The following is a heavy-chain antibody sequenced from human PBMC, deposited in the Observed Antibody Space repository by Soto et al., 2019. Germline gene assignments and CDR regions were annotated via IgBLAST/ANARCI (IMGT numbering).Heavy chain of an antibody. CDR3: ATATYYYDSSGSLLVFDP. D-gene: IGHD3-22*01. J-gene: IGHJ5*02. CDR2: FDPEDGET. CDR1: GYTLTELS. Sequence: ASVKVSFKVSGYTLTELSMHWVRQAPGKGLEWMGGFDPEDGETIYAQKFQGRVTMTEDTSTDTAYMELSSLRSEDTAVYYCATATYYYDSSGSLLVFDPWGQG. V-gene: IGHV1-24*01.